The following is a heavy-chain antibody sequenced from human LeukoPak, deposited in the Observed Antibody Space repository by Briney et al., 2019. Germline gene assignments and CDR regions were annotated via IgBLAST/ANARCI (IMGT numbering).Heavy chain of an antibody. D-gene: IGHD2-2*01. CDR2: IYTSGST. V-gene: IGHV4-4*07. Sequence: SETLSLTCTVSGGSISSYYWSWIRQPAGKGLEWIGRIYTSGSTNYDPSLKSRVTMSVDTSKNQFSLKLSSVTAADTAVYYCARAQILYQLLTGPWFDPWGQGTLVTVSS. CDR3: ARAQILYQLLTGPWFDP. CDR1: GGSISSYY. J-gene: IGHJ5*02.